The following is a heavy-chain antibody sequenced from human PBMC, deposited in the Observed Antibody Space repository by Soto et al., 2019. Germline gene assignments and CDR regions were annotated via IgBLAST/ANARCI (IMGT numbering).Heavy chain of an antibody. V-gene: IGHV4-59*01. CDR3: ARVRDYYDSSGYSPFFPS. D-gene: IGHD3-22*01. CDR2: IYYSGST. CDR1: GGSISSYY. J-gene: IGHJ4*02. Sequence: PSETLSLTCTVSGGSISSYYWSWIRQPPGKGLEWIGYIYYSGSTNYNPSLKSRVTISVDTSKNQFSLKLSSVTAADTAVYYCARVRDYYDSSGYSPFFPSWGQGTLVTVSS.